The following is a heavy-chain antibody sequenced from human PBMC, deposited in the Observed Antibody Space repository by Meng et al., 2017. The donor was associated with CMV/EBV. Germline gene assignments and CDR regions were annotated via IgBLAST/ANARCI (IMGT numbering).Heavy chain of an antibody. Sequence: ASVQVSCKVSGYTLTELSMHWVRQAPGKGLEWMGGFDPEDGETIYAQKFQGRVTMTEDTSTDTAYMELSSLRSEDTAVYYCATATGYYYGMDVWGQGTTVTVSS. J-gene: IGHJ6*02. CDR1: GYTLTELS. V-gene: IGHV1-24*01. CDR2: FDPEDGET. CDR3: ATATGYYYGMDV.